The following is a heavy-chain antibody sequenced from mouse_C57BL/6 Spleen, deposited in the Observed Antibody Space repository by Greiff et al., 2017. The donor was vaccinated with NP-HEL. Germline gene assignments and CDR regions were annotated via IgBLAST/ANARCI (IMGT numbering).Heavy chain of an antibody. Sequence: QVQLQQSGAELVRPGASVTLSCKASGYTFTDYEMHWVKQTPVHGLEWIGAIDPETGGTAYNQKFKGKAILTADKSSSTAYMELRSLTSEDSAVYYCTTYDYDGHYAMDYWGQGTSVTVSS. J-gene: IGHJ4*01. CDR3: TTYDYDGHYAMDY. D-gene: IGHD2-4*01. V-gene: IGHV1-15*01. CDR1: GYTFTDYE. CDR2: IDPETGGT.